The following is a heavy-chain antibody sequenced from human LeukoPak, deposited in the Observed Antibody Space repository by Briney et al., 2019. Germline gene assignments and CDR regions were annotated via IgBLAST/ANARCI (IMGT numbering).Heavy chain of an antibody. Sequence: SETLSLTCAVYGGSFSGYYWSWIRQPPGKGLEWIGEINHSGSTNYNPSLKSRITISVDASKNQFSLKLSSVTAADTAVYYCARHDAGIAARPFDNWGQGTLVTVSS. CDR1: GGSFSGYY. D-gene: IGHD6-6*01. CDR2: INHSGST. V-gene: IGHV4-34*01. CDR3: ARHDAGIAARPFDN. J-gene: IGHJ4*02.